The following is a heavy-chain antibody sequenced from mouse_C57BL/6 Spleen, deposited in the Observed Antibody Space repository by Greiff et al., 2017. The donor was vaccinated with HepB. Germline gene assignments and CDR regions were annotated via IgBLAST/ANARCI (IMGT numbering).Heavy chain of an antibody. J-gene: IGHJ1*03. V-gene: IGHV1-15*01. CDR2: IDPETGGT. CDR1: GYTFTDYE. CDR3: TRESYYYGSSSYWYFDV. Sequence: VKLMESGAELVRPGASVTLSCKASGYTFTDYEMHWVKQTPVHGLEWIGAIDPETGGTAYNQKFKGKAILTADKSSSTAYMELRSLTSEDSAVYYCTRESYYYGSSSYWYFDVWGTGTTVTVSS. D-gene: IGHD1-1*01.